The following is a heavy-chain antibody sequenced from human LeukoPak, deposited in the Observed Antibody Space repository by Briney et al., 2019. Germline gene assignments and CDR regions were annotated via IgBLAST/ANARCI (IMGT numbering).Heavy chain of an antibody. CDR1: GFTFSSYG. Sequence: GGSLRLSCAASGFTFSSYGMNWVRQAPGKGLEWVSGISGSGGTTYYADSVKGRFTISRDNSKNTLYLQMNSLRAEDTSVYYCAKDRYDSSGYYPLDWGQGTLVTVSS. V-gene: IGHV3-23*01. CDR3: AKDRYDSSGYYPLD. D-gene: IGHD3-22*01. J-gene: IGHJ4*02. CDR2: ISGSGGTT.